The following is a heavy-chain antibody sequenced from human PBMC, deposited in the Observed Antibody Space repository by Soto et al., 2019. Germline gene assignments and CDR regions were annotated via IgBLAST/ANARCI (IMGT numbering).Heavy chain of an antibody. D-gene: IGHD2-21*02. CDR1: GFTFSDYS. Sequence: EVQLVESGGGLEQPGGSPRLSCATSGFTFSDYSMHWVRQAPGKGLEWLSYISGSSRTIYYAGSVKGRFTISRDNAKNSLYLQMNSLRAEDTAVYYCARGTQMTSLDYWGQGTLVTVSS. J-gene: IGHJ4*02. V-gene: IGHV3-48*01. CDR3: ARGTQMTSLDY. CDR2: ISGSSRTI.